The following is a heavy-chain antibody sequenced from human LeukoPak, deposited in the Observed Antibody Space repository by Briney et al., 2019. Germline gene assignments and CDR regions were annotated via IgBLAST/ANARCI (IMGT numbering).Heavy chain of an antibody. D-gene: IGHD2-21*02. CDR2: MHVGNGNT. CDR3: AREGSYCDGGDCYSFDF. CDR1: GYTFIANY. J-gene: IGHJ4*02. V-gene: IGHV1-2*02. Sequence: GPSVKVSCKASGYTFIANYLQWVRQASGLGPEWLGWMHVGNGNTRYAPKFQDRVTLSRDTSINTAYMELSSLTSDDTAVYYCAREGSYCDGGDCYSFDFWGQGTLVTVSS.